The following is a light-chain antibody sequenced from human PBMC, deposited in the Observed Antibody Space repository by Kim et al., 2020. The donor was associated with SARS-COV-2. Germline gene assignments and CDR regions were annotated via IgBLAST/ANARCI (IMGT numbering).Light chain of an antibody. V-gene: IGLV1-40*01. J-gene: IGLJ2*01. CDR2: GNS. CDR3: QSYDSSLRV. CDR1: RSNIGAGYD. Sequence: PGQRVAIACTGSRSNIGAGYDVHWYQQLPGTAPKLLIYGNSNRPSGVPDRFSGSKSGTSASLAITGLQAEDEADYYCQSYDSSLRVFGGGTQLTVL.